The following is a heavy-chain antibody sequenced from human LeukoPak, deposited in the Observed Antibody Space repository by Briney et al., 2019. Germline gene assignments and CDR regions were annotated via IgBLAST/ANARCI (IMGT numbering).Heavy chain of an antibody. D-gene: IGHD1-26*01. CDR1: GYTFTGYY. J-gene: IGHJ4*02. Sequence: GASVKVSCKASGYTFTGYYMHWVRQAPGQGLEWMGWINPNSGGTNYAQKFQGRITMTRDTSISTAYMELSRLRSDDTAVYYCATSWYSGSYTSDYWGQGTLVTVSS. CDR2: INPNSGGT. V-gene: IGHV1-2*02. CDR3: ATSWYSGSYTSDY.